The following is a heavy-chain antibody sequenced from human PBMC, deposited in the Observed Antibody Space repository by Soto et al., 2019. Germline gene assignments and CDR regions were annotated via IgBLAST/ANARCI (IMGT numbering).Heavy chain of an antibody. D-gene: IGHD1-26*01. CDR1: GFTFSSYW. CDR2: INNDGSSR. Sequence: SCKASGFTFSSYWMHWVRQSPGKGLMWVSRINNDGSSRSYADSVKGRFTISRDNAKNTLYLQVNSLRAEDTAVYYCSRDATTGYSAAGDYWGRGTLVTVSS. CDR3: SRDATTGYSAAGDY. V-gene: IGHV3-74*01. J-gene: IGHJ4*02.